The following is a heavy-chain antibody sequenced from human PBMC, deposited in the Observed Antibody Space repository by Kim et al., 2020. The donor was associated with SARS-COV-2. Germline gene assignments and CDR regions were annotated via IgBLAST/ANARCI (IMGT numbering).Heavy chain of an antibody. J-gene: IGHJ4*02. V-gene: IGHV3-23*01. CDR3: AKDLYGDYFY. CDR2: SR. Sequence: SRCFADSVKGRFTITRDNCKSTLYLQMNSVRAEDTAVYYCAKDLYGDYFYWGQGTLGTVSS. D-gene: IGHD4-17*01.